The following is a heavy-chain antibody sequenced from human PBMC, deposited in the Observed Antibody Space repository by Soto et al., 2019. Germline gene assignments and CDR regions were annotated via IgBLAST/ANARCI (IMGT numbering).Heavy chain of an antibody. J-gene: IGHJ4*02. CDR3: ARDPYCSSGSCYRDY. D-gene: IGHD2-15*01. V-gene: IGHV4-4*07. CDR2: IYTSGST. CDR1: GGSISSYY. Sequence: SETLSLTGTVSGGSISSYYWSWIRQPAGKGLEWIGRIYTSGSTNYNPSLKSRVTMSVDTSKNQFSLKLSSVTAADTAVYYCARDPYCSSGSCYRDYWGQGTLVTVSS.